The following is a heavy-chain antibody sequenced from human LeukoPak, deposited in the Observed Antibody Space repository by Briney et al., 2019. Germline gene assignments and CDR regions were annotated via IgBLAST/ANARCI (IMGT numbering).Heavy chain of an antibody. D-gene: IGHD1-26*01. CDR1: GGSISSYY. CDR3: ARVGRWELLRTQAFDI. Sequence: ETLSLTCTVSGGSISSYYWSWIRQPPGKGLEWIGYIYYSGSTNYNPSLKSRVTISVDTSKNQFSLKLSSVTAAGTAVYYCARVGRWELLRTQAFDIWGQGTMVTVSS. CDR2: IYYSGST. J-gene: IGHJ3*02. V-gene: IGHV4-59*01.